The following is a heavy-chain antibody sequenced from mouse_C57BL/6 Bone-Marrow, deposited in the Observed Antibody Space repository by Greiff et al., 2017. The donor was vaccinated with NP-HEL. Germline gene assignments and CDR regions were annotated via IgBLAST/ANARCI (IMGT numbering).Heavy chain of an antibody. Sequence: VQLQQPGAELVKPGASVKMSCKASGYTFTSYWITWVKQRPGQGLEWIGDIYPGSGSTNYNEKFKSKATLTVDTSSSTAYMQLSSLTSEDSAVYYCARPSTMITTYFDYWGQGTTLTVSS. CDR1: GYTFTSYW. J-gene: IGHJ2*01. CDR2: IYPGSGST. D-gene: IGHD2-4*01. CDR3: ARPSTMITTYFDY. V-gene: IGHV1-55*01.